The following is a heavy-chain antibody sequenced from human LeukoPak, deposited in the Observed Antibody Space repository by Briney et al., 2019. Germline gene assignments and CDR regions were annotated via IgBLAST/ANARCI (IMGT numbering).Heavy chain of an antibody. V-gene: IGHV3-30*04. Sequence: GRSLRLSCAASGFTFSSYAMHWVRQAPGKGLEWVAVISYDGSNKYYADSVKGRFTISRDNSKNTLYLQMNSLRAEDTAVYYCARDRSSSWCIDYWGQGTLVTVSS. J-gene: IGHJ4*02. D-gene: IGHD6-13*01. CDR2: ISYDGSNK. CDR1: GFTFSSYA. CDR3: ARDRSSSWCIDY.